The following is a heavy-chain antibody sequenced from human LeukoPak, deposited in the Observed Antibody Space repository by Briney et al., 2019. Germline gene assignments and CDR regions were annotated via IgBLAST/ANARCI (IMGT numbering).Heavy chain of an antibody. Sequence: ASVKVSCKASGYTFTSYYMHWVRQAPGQGLEWMGIINPSGGSTSYAQKFQGRVTMTRDTSTSTVYMELSSVTAADTAVYYCAPYYDILTGFPHWGQGTLVTVSS. CDR1: GYTFTSYY. D-gene: IGHD3-9*01. CDR3: APYYDILTGFPH. J-gene: IGHJ4*02. V-gene: IGHV1-46*01. CDR2: INPSGGST.